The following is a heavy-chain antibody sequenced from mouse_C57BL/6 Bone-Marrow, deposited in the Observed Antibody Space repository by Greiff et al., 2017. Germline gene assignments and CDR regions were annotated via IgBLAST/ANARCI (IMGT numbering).Heavy chain of an antibody. CDR1: GYTFTSYW. J-gene: IGHJ4*01. D-gene: IGHD1-1*01. CDR3: SRSYYYCSSHGYYAMDY. Sequence: QVQLQQSGAELAKPGASVKLSCKASGYTFTSYWMNWVKQRPGQGLEWIGYINPSSGYTKYNQKFKDKATLTADKSSSTAYMQLSSLTSEDSAVYYCSRSYYYCSSHGYYAMDYWGQGTSVTVSS. V-gene: IGHV1-7*01. CDR2: INPSSGYT.